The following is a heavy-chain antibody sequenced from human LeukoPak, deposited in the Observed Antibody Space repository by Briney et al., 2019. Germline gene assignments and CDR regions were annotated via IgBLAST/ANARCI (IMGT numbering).Heavy chain of an antibody. V-gene: IGHV1-69*06. J-gene: IGHJ4*02. CDR2: IIPIFGTA. D-gene: IGHD3-22*01. CDR3: ARDRGYYDSSGYYYPSDY. CDR1: GGTFSNYA. Sequence: SVKVSCKASGGTFSNYAISWVRQAPGQGLEWTGGIIPIFGTANYAQKFQGRVTITADKSTSTAYMELSSLRSEDTAVYYCARDRGYYDSSGYYYPSDYWGQGTLVTVSS.